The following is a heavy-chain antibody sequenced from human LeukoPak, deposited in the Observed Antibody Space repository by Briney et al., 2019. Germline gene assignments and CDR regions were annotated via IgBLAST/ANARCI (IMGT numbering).Heavy chain of an antibody. CDR1: GFTFSSYG. V-gene: IGHV3-30*03. D-gene: IGHD3-22*01. CDR2: ISYDGSNK. J-gene: IGHJ1*01. CDR3: ARGLYDSSGYYRAEYFQH. Sequence: PGGSLRLSCAASGFTFSSYGMHWVRRPPGKGLEWVAVISYDGSNKYYADSVKGRFTISRDNSKNSLYLQMNSLRAEDTAVYYCARGLYDSSGYYRAEYFQHWGQGTLVTVSS.